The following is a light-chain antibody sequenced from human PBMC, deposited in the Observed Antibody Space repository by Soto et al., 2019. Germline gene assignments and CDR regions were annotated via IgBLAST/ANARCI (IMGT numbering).Light chain of an antibody. Sequence: QSALTQPPSASGSPGQSVTISCTGTSRDVGGYNYVSWYQQHPGKAPKLMIYEVSKRPSGVPDRFSGSKSGNTVSLTVSGLQAEDEADYYCSSYAGSVYVFGTGTKLTVL. CDR2: EVS. CDR3: SSYAGSVYV. V-gene: IGLV2-8*01. CDR1: SRDVGGYNY. J-gene: IGLJ1*01.